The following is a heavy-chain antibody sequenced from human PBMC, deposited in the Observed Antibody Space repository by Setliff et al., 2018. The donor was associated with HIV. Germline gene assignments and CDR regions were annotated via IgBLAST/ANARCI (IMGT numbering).Heavy chain of an antibody. Sequence: LRLSCIASGFNFGDYGMTWFRQAPGKGLEWVGFIRSQAYGGTPEYAASVKGRFTISRDDYKSIAYLQMNSLKTEDTAVYYCTTDILYGEYVEINDYWGQGTLVTVSS. D-gene: IGHD4-17*01. CDR1: GFNFGDYG. J-gene: IGHJ4*02. CDR2: IRSQAYGGTP. CDR3: TTDILYGEYVEINDY. V-gene: IGHV3-49*03.